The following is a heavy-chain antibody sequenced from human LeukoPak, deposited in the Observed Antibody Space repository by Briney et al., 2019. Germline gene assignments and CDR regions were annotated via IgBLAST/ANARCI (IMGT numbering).Heavy chain of an antibody. J-gene: IGHJ4*02. CDR3: ASSRYYYDSSGILFDY. V-gene: IGHV4-59*01. CDR1: GGSISSYY. CDR2: IYYSGST. D-gene: IGHD3-22*01. Sequence: PSETLSLTCTVSGGSISSYYWSWLRQPPGKGLEWIGYIYYSGSTNYNPSLKSRVTISVDTSKNQFSLKLSSVTAADTAVYYCASSRYYYDSSGILFDYWGQGTLVTVSP.